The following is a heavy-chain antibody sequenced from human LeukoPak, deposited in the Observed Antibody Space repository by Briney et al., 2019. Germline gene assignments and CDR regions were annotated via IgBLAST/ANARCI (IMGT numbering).Heavy chain of an antibody. CDR2: IIPIFGTA. CDR1: GGTLSSYA. D-gene: IGHD2-21*02. Sequence: SVKVSCKASGGTLSSYAISWVRQAPGQGLEWMGGIIPIFGTANYAQKFQGRVTITTDESTSTAYMELSSLRSEDTAVYYCARGMSEAAYCGGDCYRSIAYWGQGTLVTVSS. J-gene: IGHJ4*02. V-gene: IGHV1-69*05. CDR3: ARGMSEAAYCGGDCYRSIAY.